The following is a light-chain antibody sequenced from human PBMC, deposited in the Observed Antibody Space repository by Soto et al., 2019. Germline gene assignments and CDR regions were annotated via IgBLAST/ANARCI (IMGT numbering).Light chain of an antibody. CDR2: DVS. J-gene: IGLJ2*01. CDR3: SSYTSSSTPHVV. V-gene: IGLV2-14*01. CDR1: SSDVGGYNY. Sequence: QSALTQPASVSGAPGQSITISCTGTSSDVGGYNYVSWYQQHPVKAPKLMIYDVSNRPSGVSNRFSGSKSGNTASLTISGLQAGDEADYYCSSYTSSSTPHVVFGGGTQLTVL.